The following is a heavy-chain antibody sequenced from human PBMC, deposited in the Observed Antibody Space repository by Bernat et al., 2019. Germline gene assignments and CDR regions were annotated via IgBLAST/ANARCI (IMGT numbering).Heavy chain of an antibody. J-gene: IGHJ4*02. D-gene: IGHD4-17*01. CDR2: ISGSGGKT. CDR3: AKGGGGDSGDYGY. V-gene: IGHV3-23*04. CDR1: GFTFRSCG. Sequence: VQLVESGGGVVQPGRSLRLSCAASGFTFRSCGMNWVRQAPGKGLEWVSGISGSGGKTYYADSVKGRFTISRDNSKSTLYLQMNSLRAEDTAIYYCAKGGGGDSGDYGYWGQGTLVTVSS.